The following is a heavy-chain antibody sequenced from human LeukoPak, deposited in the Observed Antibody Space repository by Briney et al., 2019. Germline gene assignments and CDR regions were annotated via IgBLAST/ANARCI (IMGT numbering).Heavy chain of an antibody. CDR2: IYYSGST. CDR3: AGVGTTHYYYYGMDV. Sequence: SETLSLTCTVSGGSISSYYWSWIRQPPGKGLEWIGYIYYSGSTNYNPSLKSRVTISVDTSKNQFSLKLSSVTAADTAVYYCAGVGTTHYYYYGMDVWGQGTTVTVSS. CDR1: GGSISSYY. D-gene: IGHD1-1*01. J-gene: IGHJ6*02. V-gene: IGHV4-59*01.